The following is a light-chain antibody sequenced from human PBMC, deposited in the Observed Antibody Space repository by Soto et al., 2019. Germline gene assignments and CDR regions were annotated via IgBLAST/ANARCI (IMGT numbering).Light chain of an antibody. CDR2: VAS. V-gene: IGKV3-15*01. J-gene: IGKJ1*01. CDR1: QSVSSN. CDR3: QHYNNWPPVT. Sequence: EVLILQYPATLSVSPGGRATLSCKARQSVSSNLAWYQQKPGQAPSLLIYVASTRATGFPARFSGSVSGTELTLTIRRLQSEDFAVYCCQHYNNWPPVTLGRGTKVDIK.